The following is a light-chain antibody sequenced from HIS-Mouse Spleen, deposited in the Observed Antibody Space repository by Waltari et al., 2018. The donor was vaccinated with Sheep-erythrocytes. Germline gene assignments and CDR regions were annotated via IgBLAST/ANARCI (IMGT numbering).Light chain of an antibody. Sequence: DIQMTQSPSSLSASVGDRVTITCRASQSISSYLNWYQQKPGKAPKLLIYAASSLQSGGPSRFSGSGSGTEFTLTISSLQPEDFATYYCQQSYSTPPLTFGGGTKVAIK. CDR3: QQSYSTPPLT. V-gene: IGKV1-39*01. CDR1: QSISSY. CDR2: AAS. J-gene: IGKJ4*01.